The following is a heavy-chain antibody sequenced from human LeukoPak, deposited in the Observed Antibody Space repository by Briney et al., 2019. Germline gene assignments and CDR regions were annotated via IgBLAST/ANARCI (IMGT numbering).Heavy chain of an antibody. CDR1: GESFSGYY. D-gene: IGHD1-26*01. CDR2: INHSGST. Sequence: SETLSLACAVYGESFSGYYWTWIRQPPGKGLEWIGEINHSGSTNYNPSLKSRVTISLDTSKNQFSLRLSSVTAADTAMYYCARGYRVVGATRPLYYFDYWGQGTLVTVSS. J-gene: IGHJ4*02. CDR3: ARGYRVVGATRPLYYFDY. V-gene: IGHV4-34*01.